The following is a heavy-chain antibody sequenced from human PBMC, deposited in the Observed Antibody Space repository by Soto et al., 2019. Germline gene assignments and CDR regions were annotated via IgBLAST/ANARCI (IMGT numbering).Heavy chain of an antibody. J-gene: IGHJ3*02. V-gene: IGHV3-74*03. CDR3: AREAGYCSSTICYRRAFDT. CDR2: VNTDGGTS. D-gene: IGHD2-2*01. CDR1: GFTFSGHW. Sequence: EVQLVESGGDLVRPGGSLRLSCAASGFTFSGHWMHWVRQVPGKGLEWVSRVNTDGGTSAYADSVKGRFTISRENAKNTLYLQMSGLRAEDAAVYYCAREAGYCSSTICYRRAFDTWGQGTTVSVSS.